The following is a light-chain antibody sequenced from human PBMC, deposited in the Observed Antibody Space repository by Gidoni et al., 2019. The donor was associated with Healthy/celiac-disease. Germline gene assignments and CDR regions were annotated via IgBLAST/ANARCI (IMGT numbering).Light chain of an antibody. Sequence: EIVMTQSPATLSVSPGERATVSCRASQSVSSNLAWYQQKPGQAPRLLIYGASTRATGIPARFIGSGSGTEFTLTISSLQSEDFAVYYCPQYNNWPREYTFGQGTKLEIK. CDR2: GAS. CDR3: PQYNNWPREYT. V-gene: IGKV3-15*01. J-gene: IGKJ2*01. CDR1: QSVSSN.